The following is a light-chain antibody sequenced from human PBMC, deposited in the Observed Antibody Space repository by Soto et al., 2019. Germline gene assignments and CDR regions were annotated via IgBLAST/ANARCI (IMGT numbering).Light chain of an antibody. Sequence: DIQMTQSPSTLSASVGDRVTITCRASQSISSWLAWYQQKPGKAPKLLIYKASNLQTGVPSRFSGSGSGTEFTLTISSLQPDDFAPYYCQHLSSYPLTFGGGTKVEIK. J-gene: IGKJ4*01. CDR2: KAS. V-gene: IGKV1-5*03. CDR3: QHLSSYPLT. CDR1: QSISSW.